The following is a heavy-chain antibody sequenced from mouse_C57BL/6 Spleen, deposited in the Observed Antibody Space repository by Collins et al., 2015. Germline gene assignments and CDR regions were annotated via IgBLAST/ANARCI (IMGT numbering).Heavy chain of an antibody. V-gene: IGHV1S56*01. Sequence: QVQLQQSGPELVKPGASVRISCKASGYTFTSYYIHWVKQRPGQGLEWIGWIYPGNVNTKYNEKFKGKATLTADKSSSTAYMQLSSLTSEDSAVYFCARLRRDAMDYWGQGTSVTVSS. J-gene: IGHJ4*01. D-gene: IGHD2-12*01. CDR2: IYPGNVNT. CDR3: ARLRRDAMDY. CDR1: GYTFTSYY.